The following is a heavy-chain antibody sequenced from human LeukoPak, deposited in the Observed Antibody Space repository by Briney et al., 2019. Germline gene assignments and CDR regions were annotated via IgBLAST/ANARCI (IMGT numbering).Heavy chain of an antibody. J-gene: IGHJ5*01. V-gene: IGHV3-7*01. CDR3: ARCLLLWFGELDRWFDS. D-gene: IGHD3-10*01. CDR2: IKQDGSEK. Sequence: GGSLRLSCAASGFTFSSYWMSSVRQAPGKGLEWVANIKQDGSEKYYVDSVKGRFTISRNNAKNSLYLQMNSLRAEDRAVYYCARCLLLWFGELDRWFDSCGQGTLVSVSS. CDR1: GFTFSSYW.